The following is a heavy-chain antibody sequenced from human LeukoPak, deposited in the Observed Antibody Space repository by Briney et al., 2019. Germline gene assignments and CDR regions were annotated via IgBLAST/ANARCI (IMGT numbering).Heavy chain of an antibody. CDR2: ISSSSSYI. J-gene: IGHJ3*02. Sequence: PGGSLRLSCAASGFTFSSYSMNWVRQAPGKGLEWVSSISSSSSYIYYADSVKGRFTISRDNAKNPLYLQMNSLRAEDTAVYYCARERFFGVVDAFDIWGQGTMVTVSS. CDR1: GFTFSSYS. V-gene: IGHV3-21*01. CDR3: ARERFFGVVDAFDI. D-gene: IGHD3-3*01.